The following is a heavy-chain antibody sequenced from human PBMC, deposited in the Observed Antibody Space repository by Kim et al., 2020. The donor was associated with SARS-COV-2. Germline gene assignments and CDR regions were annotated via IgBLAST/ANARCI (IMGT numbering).Heavy chain of an antibody. V-gene: IGHV3-30-3*01. D-gene: IGHD2-8*01. J-gene: IGHJ6*02. CDR3: ARFPKMVYYYYGMDV. CDR2: ISYDGSNK. CDR1: GFTFSSYA. Sequence: GGSLRLSCAASGFTFSSYAMHWVRQAPGKGLEWVAVISYDGSNKYYADSVKGRFTISRDNSKNTLYLQMNSLRAEDTAVYYCARFPKMVYYYYGMDVWGQGTTVTVSS.